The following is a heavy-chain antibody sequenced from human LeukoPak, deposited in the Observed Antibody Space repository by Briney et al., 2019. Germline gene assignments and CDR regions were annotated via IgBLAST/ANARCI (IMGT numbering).Heavy chain of an antibody. D-gene: IGHD6-13*01. Sequence: SETLSLTCTVSGGSISSYYWSWIRQPPGKGLEWIGYIYYSGSTNYNPSLKSRVTISVDTSKNQFSLKLSSVTAADTAVYYCASLAAAGPVRYFDYWGQGTLVTVSS. CDR3: ASLAAAGPVRYFDY. J-gene: IGHJ4*02. V-gene: IGHV4-59*01. CDR1: GGSISSYY. CDR2: IYYSGST.